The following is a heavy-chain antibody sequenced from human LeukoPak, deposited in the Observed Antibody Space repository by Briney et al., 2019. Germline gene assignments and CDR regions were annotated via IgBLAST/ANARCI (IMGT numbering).Heavy chain of an antibody. CDR3: ARDQGGFDY. CDR1: GDIVSSHIAA. CDR2: TYYRSKWYN. J-gene: IGHJ4*01. Sequence: SQTLSLTCAISGDIVSSHIAAWNWIRQSPSRGLEWLGRTYYRSKWYNDYAVSVNTRIIINPDTSRNQFSLQLNSVTPEDTAVYYCARDQGGFDYWGQGTLVTVSS. V-gene: IGHV6-1*01. D-gene: IGHD1-26*01.